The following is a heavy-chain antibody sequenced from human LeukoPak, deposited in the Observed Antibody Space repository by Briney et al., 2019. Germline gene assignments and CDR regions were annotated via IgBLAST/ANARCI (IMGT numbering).Heavy chain of an antibody. J-gene: IGHJ5*02. Sequence: SETLSLTCTVSGDSITTTNYYWGWIRQPPGKGLEWIGYIYYSGSTNYNPSLKSRVTISVDTSKNQFSLKLSSVTAADTAVYYCASRYGDYEGGWFDPWGQGTLVTVSS. CDR2: IYYSGST. CDR1: GDSITTTNYY. D-gene: IGHD4-17*01. CDR3: ASRYGDYEGGWFDP. V-gene: IGHV4-61*05.